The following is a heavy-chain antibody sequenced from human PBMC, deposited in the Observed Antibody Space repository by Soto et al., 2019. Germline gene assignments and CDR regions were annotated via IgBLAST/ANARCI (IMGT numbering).Heavy chain of an antibody. CDR3: ARDYYDSSGYYFGSFDY. CDR2: ISSSSSTI. Sequence: GGSLRLSCAASGFTFSSYSMNWVRQAPGKGLEWVSYISSSSSTIYYADSVKGRFTISRDNAKNSLYLQMNSLRDEDTAVYYCARDYYDSSGYYFGSFDYWGQGTLVTVSS. V-gene: IGHV3-48*02. J-gene: IGHJ4*02. D-gene: IGHD3-22*01. CDR1: GFTFSSYS.